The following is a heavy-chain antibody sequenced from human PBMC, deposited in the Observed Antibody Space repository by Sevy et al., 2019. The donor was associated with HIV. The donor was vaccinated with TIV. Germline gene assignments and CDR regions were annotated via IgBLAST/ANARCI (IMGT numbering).Heavy chain of an antibody. V-gene: IGHV4-4*07. J-gene: IGHJ5*02. D-gene: IGHD6-13*01. CDR2: IYARGNS. CDR1: GDSIGSYF. Sequence: SETLSLTCSVSGDSIGSYFWHWVRQPAGKGLEWIGRIYARGNSNYNPSLKSRVTMSVDTSKNLLSLRLTSVTAADTAVYYCARGHRPGGLAADTWFNPWGQGTLVTVSS. CDR3: ARGHRPGGLAADTWFNP.